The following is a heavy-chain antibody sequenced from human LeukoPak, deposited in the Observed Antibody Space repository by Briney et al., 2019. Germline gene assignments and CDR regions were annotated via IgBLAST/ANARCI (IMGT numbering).Heavy chain of an antibody. CDR1: GGSFSGYY. V-gene: IGHV4-34*01. J-gene: IGHJ5*02. CDR3: ARGGRSSRRQKTTLPYNWFYP. Sequence: SDTLSLTCALYGGSFSGYYWSWIRQPPGKALEWLGEINHSGSTNYNTSLKSRVTISVDTSKNQFSLKLSSVTAADTALYHCARGGRSSRRQKTTLPYNWFYPWGQGTLVTVSS. D-gene: IGHD1-1*01. CDR2: INHSGST.